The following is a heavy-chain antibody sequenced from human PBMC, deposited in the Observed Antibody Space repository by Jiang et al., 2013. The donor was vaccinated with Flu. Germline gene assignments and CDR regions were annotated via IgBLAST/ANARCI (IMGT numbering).Heavy chain of an antibody. V-gene: IGHV3-33*01. CDR2: IWYDGSNK. D-gene: IGHD2-2*01. J-gene: IGHJ6*03. Sequence: VIWYDGSNKYYADSVKGRFTISRDNSKNTLYLQMNSLRAEDTAVYYCARGYCSSTSCYLYYYYYYMDVWGKGTTVTVSS. CDR3: ARGYCSSTSCYLYYYYYYMDV.